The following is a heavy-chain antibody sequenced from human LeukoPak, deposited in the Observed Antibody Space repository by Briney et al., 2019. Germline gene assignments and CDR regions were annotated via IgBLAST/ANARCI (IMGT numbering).Heavy chain of an antibody. D-gene: IGHD5-18*01. Sequence: SETLSLTCTVSGGSVSNSLYYWSWIRQPPGKGLEWIGYVYYSGGTNYNPSLKSRVTISLDTSKNQFSLKLSSVTAADTAVYYCARRANTAPPYYFDYWGQGTLVTVSS. CDR2: VYYSGGT. CDR3: ARRANTAPPYYFDY. CDR1: GGSVSNSLYY. J-gene: IGHJ4*02. V-gene: IGHV4-61*01.